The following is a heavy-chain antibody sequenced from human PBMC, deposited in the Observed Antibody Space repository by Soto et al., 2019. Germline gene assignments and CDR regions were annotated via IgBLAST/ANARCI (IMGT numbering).Heavy chain of an antibody. Sequence: QITLKESGPTLVKPTQTLTLTCTFSGFSLSTHTVGVAWIRQPPGKALEWLALIYWDDDKRYRPSLKTMLTFTSHTPKTQVVLTMPNLDPVDTATFAGAHIVTFDSRGYSLACWGQGILVHVSS. V-gene: IGHV2-5*02. CDR2: IYWDDDK. CDR1: GFSLSTHTVG. J-gene: IGHJ4*02. CDR3: AHIVTFDSRGYSLAC. D-gene: IGHD3-9*01.